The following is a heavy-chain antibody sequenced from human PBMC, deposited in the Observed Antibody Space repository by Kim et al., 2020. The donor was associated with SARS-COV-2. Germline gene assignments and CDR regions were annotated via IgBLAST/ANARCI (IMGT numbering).Heavy chain of an antibody. CDR3: ARATRPGSSGYYWYFDL. D-gene: IGHD3-22*01. CDR2: ISAYNGNT. CDR1: GYTFTSYG. V-gene: IGHV1-18*01. Sequence: ASVKVSCKASGYTFTSYGISWVRQAPGQGLEWMGWISAYNGNTNYAQKLQGRVTMTTDTSTSTAYMELRSLRSDDTAVYYCARATRPGSSGYYWYFDLWGRGTLVTVSS. J-gene: IGHJ2*01.